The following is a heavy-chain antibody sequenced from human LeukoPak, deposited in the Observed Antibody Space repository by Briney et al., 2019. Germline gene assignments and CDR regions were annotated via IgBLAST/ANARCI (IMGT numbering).Heavy chain of an antibody. D-gene: IGHD6-13*01. Sequence: PGGSLRLSCAASGFTFSSYSMNWVRQAPGKGLEWVSSISSSSSYIYYADSVKGRFTISRDNAKNSLYLQMNSLRAEDTAVYYCAKALAYSGSLPFDYWGQGTLVTVSS. J-gene: IGHJ4*02. CDR1: GFTFSSYS. CDR2: ISSSSSYI. V-gene: IGHV3-21*01. CDR3: AKALAYSGSLPFDY.